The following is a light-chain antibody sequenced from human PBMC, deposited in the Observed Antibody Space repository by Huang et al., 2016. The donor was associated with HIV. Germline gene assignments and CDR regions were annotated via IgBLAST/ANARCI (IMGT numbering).Light chain of an antibody. CDR3: QQYNLYT. J-gene: IGKJ2*01. V-gene: IGKV1-5*03. CDR2: KAS. CDR1: QSISSW. Sequence: DIQMTQSPSTLSAFVGDRVTITCRASQSISSWLAWYQQKPGKAPKLLIYKASSLESGVPSRFSGSGSGTEFTLTISSLQPDDFATYYCQQYNLYTFGQGTKLEIK.